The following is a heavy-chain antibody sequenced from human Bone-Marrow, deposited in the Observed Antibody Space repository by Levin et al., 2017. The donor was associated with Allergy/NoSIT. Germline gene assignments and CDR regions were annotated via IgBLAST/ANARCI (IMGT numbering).Heavy chain of an antibody. Sequence: PGGSLRLSCAASGFAFSNYWMHWVRQAPGKGLVWVSRINRGGTSTTYADSVKGRFTISRDNAKNTLYLQMNSLRAEDTAVYYCARDPFAYHFGSGSYLDYWGQGALVSVSS. CDR3: ARDPFAYHFGSGSYLDY. CDR1: GFAFSNYW. CDR2: INRGGTST. J-gene: IGHJ4*02. V-gene: IGHV3-74*01. D-gene: IGHD3-10*01.